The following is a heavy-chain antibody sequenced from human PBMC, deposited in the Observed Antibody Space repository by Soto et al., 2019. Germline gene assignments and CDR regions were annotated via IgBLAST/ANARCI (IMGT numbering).Heavy chain of an antibody. J-gene: IGHJ4*02. CDR2: INHRGST. CDR3: AMGSNYYGSGSYYNVRVNSDY. D-gene: IGHD3-10*01. Sequence: QVQLQQWGAGLLKPSETLSLTCAVYGGSFSGYYWSWIRQPPGKGLGWIGEINHRGSTNYNPSLKSRVTISVDTSKNQFSLKLSSVTAADTAVYYCAMGSNYYGSGSYYNVRVNSDYWGQGSLVTVSS. V-gene: IGHV4-34*01. CDR1: GGSFSGYY.